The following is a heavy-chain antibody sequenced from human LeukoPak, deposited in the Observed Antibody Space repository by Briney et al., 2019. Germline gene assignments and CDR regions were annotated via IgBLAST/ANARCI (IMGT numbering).Heavy chain of an antibody. CDR3: ARQLWLWFGGRDAFDI. CDR1: GGSISSYY. V-gene: IGHV4-59*01. Sequence: KTSETLSLTCTVSGGSISSYYWSWIRQPPGKGLEWIGYIYYSGSTNYNPSLKSRVTISVDTSKNQFSLKLSSVTAADTAVYYCARQLWLWFGGRDAFDIWGQGTMVTVSS. D-gene: IGHD3-10*01. J-gene: IGHJ3*02. CDR2: IYYSGST.